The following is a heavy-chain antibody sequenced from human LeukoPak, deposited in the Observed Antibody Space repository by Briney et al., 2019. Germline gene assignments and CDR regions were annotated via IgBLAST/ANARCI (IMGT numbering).Heavy chain of an antibody. CDR2: INHNGNVN. V-gene: IGHV3-7*03. Sequence: GGSLRLSCAASGFTFSSYWMNWARQAPGKGLEWVASINHNGNVNYYVDSVKGRFTISRDNSKNTLYLQMNSLRAEDTAIYYCAKTGLKVPRSYFDYWGQGALVTVSS. D-gene: IGHD3-10*01. J-gene: IGHJ4*02. CDR3: AKTGLKVPRSYFDY. CDR1: GFTFSSYW.